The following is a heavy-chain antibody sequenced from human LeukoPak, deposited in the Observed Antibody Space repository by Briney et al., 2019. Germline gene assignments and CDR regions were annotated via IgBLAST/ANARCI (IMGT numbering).Heavy chain of an antibody. Sequence: SAVPVPCKACGGSLRSYAIRWVRQPPGPGLGWGGGIIHIFGTAHYPQQVQGRVTITADKSTSTAYMELSSLRAEDTAVYYCARLASMNYNWFDPWGQGTLVTVSS. CDR1: GGSLRSYA. CDR3: ARLASMNYNWFDP. D-gene: IGHD6-19*01. CDR2: IIHIFGTA. J-gene: IGHJ5*02. V-gene: IGHV1-69*06.